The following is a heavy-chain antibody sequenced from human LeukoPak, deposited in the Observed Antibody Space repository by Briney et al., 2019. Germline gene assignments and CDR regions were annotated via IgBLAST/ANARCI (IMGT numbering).Heavy chain of an antibody. CDR3: ARLSVIVGAALEYYYYYMDV. CDR2: SNDSGGT. V-gene: IGHV4-30-2*01. J-gene: IGHJ6*03. CDR1: GGSISSGGYY. Sequence: SQTLSLTCTVSGGSISSGGYYWSWIRQPPGKRLEWVGESNDSGGTNYNPSLKSRVTISADKSKNQVSLKLTSVTAADTAVYYCARLSVIVGAALEYYYYYMDVWGQGTTVTVSS. D-gene: IGHD1-26*01.